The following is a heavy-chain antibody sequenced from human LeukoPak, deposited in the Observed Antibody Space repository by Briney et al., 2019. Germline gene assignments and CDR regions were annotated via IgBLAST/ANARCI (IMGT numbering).Heavy chain of an antibody. CDR3: ARMDLNGRDSDNWFDP. Sequence: ASVKVSCKASGYTFTSYDINWVRQATGQGLEWIGWMKPKSGNTGYAQKFRGRVTMTRDTSISTAYMELSSLTSEDTAVYYRARMDLNGRDSDNWFDPWGQGTLVTVSS. CDR1: GYTFTSYD. CDR2: MKPKSGNT. D-gene: IGHD2-21*02. V-gene: IGHV1-8*01. J-gene: IGHJ5*02.